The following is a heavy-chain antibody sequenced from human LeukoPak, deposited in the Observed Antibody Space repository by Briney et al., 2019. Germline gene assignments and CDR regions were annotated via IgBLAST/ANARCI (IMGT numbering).Heavy chain of an antibody. CDR3: ARGSLYSGWSYYFAY. J-gene: IGHJ4*02. Sequence: SETLSLNCTVSGGSISSSSYYWGCIRQPPGKGLEWIGSIYYSGSTYYNPSRKIRVTISVDMSKNHFSLRLRSVNDADTAMYYCARGSLYSGWSYYFAYWGQGSQATVSS. V-gene: IGHV4-39*07. CDR2: IYYSGST. D-gene: IGHD6-19*01. CDR1: GGSISSSSYY.